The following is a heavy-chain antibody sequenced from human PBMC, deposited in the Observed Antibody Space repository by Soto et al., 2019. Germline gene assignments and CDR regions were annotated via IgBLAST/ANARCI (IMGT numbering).Heavy chain of an antibody. CDR3: SRDFWGGAFDL. Sequence: EVQLVESGGGLVQPGGSLRLSCAASGFTFSDYWISWVRQGQGKGLEWVANINQHGSEKYFVEYLRGRSTISRDNAENSVFLEVDGLSVEDAAVYYCSRDFWGGAFDLWGRGALVTV. J-gene: IGHJ2*01. V-gene: IGHV3-7*05. CDR2: INQHGSEK. CDR1: GFTFSDYW. D-gene: IGHD3-16*01.